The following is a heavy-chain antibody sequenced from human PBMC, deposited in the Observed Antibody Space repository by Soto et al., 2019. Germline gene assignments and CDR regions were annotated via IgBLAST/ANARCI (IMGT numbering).Heavy chain of an antibody. Sequence: GGSLRLSCAASGFTISNYGMYWVRQAPGKGLEWVAFISYDGSSKFYADPMKGRHTISRDNSKNTLYLQMNSLRAEDTAVYYCARDPGYSYGYNWGQGTLVTVSS. J-gene: IGHJ4*02. CDR1: GFTISNYG. V-gene: IGHV3-30*03. D-gene: IGHD5-18*01. CDR2: ISYDGSSK. CDR3: ARDPGYSYGYN.